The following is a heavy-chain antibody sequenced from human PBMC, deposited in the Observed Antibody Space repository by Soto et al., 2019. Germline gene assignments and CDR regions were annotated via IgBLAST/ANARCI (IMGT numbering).Heavy chain of an antibody. J-gene: IGHJ4*02. CDR3: AQSTERWLHMDFDY. D-gene: IGHD5-12*01. V-gene: IGHV4-30-4*01. Sequence: QVQLQESGPGLVKPSQTLSLTCTVSGGSISSGDYYWSWIRQPPGKGLEWIGYIYYSGSTYYNPSLDSRVTRTVDTSKNQFSLKLSSVTAADTAVYYCAQSTERWLHMDFDYWGQGTLVTVSS. CDR1: GGSISSGDYY. CDR2: IYYSGST.